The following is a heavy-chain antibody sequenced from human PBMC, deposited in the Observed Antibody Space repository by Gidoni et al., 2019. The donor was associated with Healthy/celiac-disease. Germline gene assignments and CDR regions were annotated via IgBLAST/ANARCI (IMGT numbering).Heavy chain of an antibody. CDR1: GFPFSRYG. Sequence: QVQLVESGGGVVQPGGSLRLSCAASGFPFSRYGMHWFRQAPGKGLEWVAFIRYDGSNKYYADSVKGRFTISRDNSKNTLYLQMNSLRAEDTAVYYCAKDGWGITGTTDVSVDPAERHTNWGQGTLVTVSS. CDR3: AKDGWGITGTTDVSVDPAERHTN. D-gene: IGHD1-7*01. J-gene: IGHJ4*02. CDR2: IRYDGSNK. V-gene: IGHV3-30*02.